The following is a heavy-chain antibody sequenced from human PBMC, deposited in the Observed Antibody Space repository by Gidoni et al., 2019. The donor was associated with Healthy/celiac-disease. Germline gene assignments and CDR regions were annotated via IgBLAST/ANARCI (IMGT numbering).Heavy chain of an antibody. J-gene: IGHJ4*02. Sequence: QLQLQESGPGLVKPSETLSLTCTVSGGSISSSSYYWGWIRQPPGKGLEWSGSIYYSGSTYYTPSLKSRVTISVDTSKNQFSLKLSSVTAADTAVYYCARVGDSSGYYRYYFDYWGQGTLVTVSS. CDR2: IYYSGST. CDR3: ARVGDSSGYYRYYFDY. D-gene: IGHD3-22*01. V-gene: IGHV4-39*07. CDR1: GGSISSSSYY.